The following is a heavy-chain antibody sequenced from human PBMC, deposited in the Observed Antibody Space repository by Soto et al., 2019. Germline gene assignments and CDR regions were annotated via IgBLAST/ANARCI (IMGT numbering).Heavy chain of an antibody. D-gene: IGHD3-10*01. CDR2: IIPIFGTA. V-gene: IGHV1-69*01. Sequence: VKVSCKASGGTFSSYAISCVRQAPGQGLEWMGGIIPIFGTANYAQKFQGRVTITADESTSTAYMELSSLRSEDTAVYYCAGGYGTRSYYFDYWGQGTLVNVPQ. CDR3: AGGYGTRSYYFDY. J-gene: IGHJ4*02. CDR1: GGTFSSYA.